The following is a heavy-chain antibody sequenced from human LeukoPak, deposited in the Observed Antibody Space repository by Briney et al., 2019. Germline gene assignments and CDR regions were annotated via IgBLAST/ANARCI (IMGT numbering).Heavy chain of an antibody. D-gene: IGHD1-26*01. V-gene: IGHV3-73*01. CDR2: IRSKANSYAT. J-gene: IGHJ3*02. CDR3: TSGSSVSFDI. CDR1: GFSFSTYS. Sequence: GGSLRLSCAASGFSFSTYSMTWVRQAPGKGLEWVGRIRSKANSYATAYAASVKGRFTISRDDSKNTAYLQMNSLKTEDTAVYYCTSGSSVSFDIWGQGTMVTVSS.